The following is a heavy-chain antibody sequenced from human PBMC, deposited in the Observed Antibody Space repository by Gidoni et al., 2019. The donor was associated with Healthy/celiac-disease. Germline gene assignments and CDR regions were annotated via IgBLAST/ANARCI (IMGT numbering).Heavy chain of an antibody. Sequence: QLQLQESGPGLVKPSATLSLTCTVSGGSRSISSYYWCWISQPPGKGLEWIGSIYYSGSTYYNPYLKSRVTISVDTSKNQFALKLSSVTAADTAVYYCARPTGGYSYGKEFDYWGQGTLVTVSS. CDR2: IYYSGST. CDR3: ARPTGGYSYGKEFDY. V-gene: IGHV4-39*01. J-gene: IGHJ4*02. CDR1: GGSRSISSYY. D-gene: IGHD5-18*01.